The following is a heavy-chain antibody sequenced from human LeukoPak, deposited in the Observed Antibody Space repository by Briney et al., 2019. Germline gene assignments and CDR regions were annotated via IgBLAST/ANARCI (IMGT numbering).Heavy chain of an antibody. CDR3: ARGTTSGYSYGLLDY. CDR2: IIPIFGTA. V-gene: IGHV1-69*13. Sequence: ASVKVSCKASGGTFSSYAISWVRQAPGQGPEWMGGIIPIFGTANYAQKFQGRVTITADESTSTAYMELSSLRSEDTAVYYCARGTTSGYSYGLLDYWGQGTLVTVSS. D-gene: IGHD5-18*01. J-gene: IGHJ4*02. CDR1: GGTFSSYA.